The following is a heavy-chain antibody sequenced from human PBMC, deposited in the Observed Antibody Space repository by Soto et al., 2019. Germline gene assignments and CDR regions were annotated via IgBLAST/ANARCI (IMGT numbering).Heavy chain of an antibody. CDR1: EETFSTFA. CDR3: ARDGYCSSGSCSFDGFDI. V-gene: IGHV1-69*01. J-gene: IGHJ3*02. CDR2: IIPRLGST. Sequence: VQLVPFGAEVKKPGSSVKVPCKASEETFSTFAITGLRQAPGQGLEWLGGIIPRLGSTKYAQKFQGGITITADESTSTVYTELSSLRSEDTAVYYWARDGYCSSGSCSFDGFDIWGQGPMVTVSS. D-gene: IGHD2-15*01.